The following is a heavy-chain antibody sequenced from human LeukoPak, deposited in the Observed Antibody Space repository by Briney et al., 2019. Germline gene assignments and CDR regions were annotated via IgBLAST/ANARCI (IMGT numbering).Heavy chain of an antibody. Sequence: PGGSLRLSCAASGFTFSNHWMIWVRQAPGKGLEWVASIKQDGSEKQYVGSVRGRFTISRDNANNLLDLQMNSLTAEDTAVYYCARRVAAAGTTLGYWGQGTLVTVSS. J-gene: IGHJ4*02. CDR3: ARRVAAAGTTLGY. V-gene: IGHV3-7*03. D-gene: IGHD6-13*01. CDR2: IKQDGSEK. CDR1: GFTFSNHW.